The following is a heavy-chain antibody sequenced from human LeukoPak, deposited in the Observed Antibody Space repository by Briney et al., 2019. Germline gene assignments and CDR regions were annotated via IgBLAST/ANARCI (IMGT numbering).Heavy chain of an antibody. J-gene: IGHJ6*02. D-gene: IGHD6-19*01. CDR1: GYTFTGYY. Sequence: GSVKVSCKASGYTFTGYYMHWVRQAPGQGLEWMGWINPNSGDTNYAQKFQGRVTMTRDTSISTAYMELSRLRSDDTAVYYCARQSSGWSYYYGMDVWGQGTTVTVSS. CDR3: ARQSSGWSYYYGMDV. CDR2: INPNSGDT. V-gene: IGHV1-2*02.